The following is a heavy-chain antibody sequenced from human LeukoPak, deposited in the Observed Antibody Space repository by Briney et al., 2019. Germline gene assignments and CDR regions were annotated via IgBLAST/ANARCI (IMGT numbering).Heavy chain of an antibody. CDR1: GGTFSSYA. CDR3: ASHCSSTSCYADYYYMDV. D-gene: IGHD2-2*01. CDR2: IIPMIGTP. V-gene: IGHV1-69*13. J-gene: IGHJ6*03. Sequence: SVKVSCKASGGTFSSYAISWVRQAPGQGLEWMGGIIPMIGTPNYAQKFQGRVTITADESTSTAYMELSSLRSEDTAVYYCASHCSSTSCYADYYYMDVWGKGPRSPSP.